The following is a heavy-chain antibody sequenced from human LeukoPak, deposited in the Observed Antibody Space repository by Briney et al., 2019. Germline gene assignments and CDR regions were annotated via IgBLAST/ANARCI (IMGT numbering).Heavy chain of an antibody. D-gene: IGHD2-15*01. CDR1: GFSFSSWW. J-gene: IGHJ4*02. CDR3: VREDRSCYYY. Sequence: PGGSLRLSCAASGFSFSSWWMSWVRQAPGKGLEWVANINQDGNEKYYVDSVKGRFTISRDNDRNSLHLQMNSLRAEDTAVYYCVREDRSCYYYWGQGTLVTVSS. V-gene: IGHV3-7*03. CDR2: INQDGNEK.